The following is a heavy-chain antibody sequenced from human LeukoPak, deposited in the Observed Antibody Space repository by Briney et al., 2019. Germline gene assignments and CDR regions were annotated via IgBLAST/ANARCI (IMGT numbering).Heavy chain of an antibody. V-gene: IGHV3-21*01. D-gene: IGHD2-15*01. CDR2: ISSSSSYI. CDR1: GFTFSSYS. J-gene: IGHJ4*02. CDR3: ASSYCSGGSCYEYYFDY. Sequence: GGSLRLSCAASGFTFSSYSMNWVRQAPGKGLGWFSSISSSSSYIYYADSVEGRFIISRDNAKNSLYLQMSSLRAEDTAVYYCASSYCSGGSCYEYYFDYWGQGTLVTVSS.